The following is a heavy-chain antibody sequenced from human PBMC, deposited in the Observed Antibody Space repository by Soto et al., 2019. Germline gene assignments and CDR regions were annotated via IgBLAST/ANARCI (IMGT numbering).Heavy chain of an antibody. CDR2: IYWNDDK. CDR3: AKSGSSAWYGWFDP. V-gene: IGHV2-5*01. J-gene: IGHJ5*02. CDR1: GFSLRTSGVG. D-gene: IGHD6-19*01. Sequence: SGPTLVNPTQTLTLTCIFSGFSLRTSGVGVGWIRQPPGKALEWLGFIYWNDDKRYSPSLKSRRDITKDTSQNQVAVTMTKMDPADAATYNCAKSGSSAWYGWFDPCGQGTLVTVYS.